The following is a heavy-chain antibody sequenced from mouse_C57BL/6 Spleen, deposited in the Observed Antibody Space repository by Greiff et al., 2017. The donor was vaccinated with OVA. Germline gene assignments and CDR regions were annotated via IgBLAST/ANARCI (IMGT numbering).Heavy chain of an antibody. CDR1: GFSLTSYG. J-gene: IGHJ4*01. D-gene: IGHD2-3*01. CDR2: IWSGGST. CDR3: ARNGGYYVDAMDY. Sequence: VQRVESGPGLVQPSQSLSITCTVSGFSLTSYGVHWVRQSPGKGLEWLGVIWSGGSTDYNAAFISRLSISKDNSKSQVFFKMNSLQADDTAIYYCARNGGYYVDAMDYWGQGTSVTVSS. V-gene: IGHV2-2*01.